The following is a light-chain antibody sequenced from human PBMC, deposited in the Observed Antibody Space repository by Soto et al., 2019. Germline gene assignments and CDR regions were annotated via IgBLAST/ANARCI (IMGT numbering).Light chain of an antibody. CDR3: ASYTTSSTYV. CDR1: SSVVGGYSY. CDR2: DVS. V-gene: IGLV2-14*01. J-gene: IGLJ1*01. Sequence: QSVLNQPASVSGSPGQSIAISCTGTSSVVGGYSYVSWYQQQPGKAPKLVISDVSNRPSGVSDRFSGSKSGNTASLTISGLQTEDEADYYCASYTTSSTYVFGTGTKVTVL.